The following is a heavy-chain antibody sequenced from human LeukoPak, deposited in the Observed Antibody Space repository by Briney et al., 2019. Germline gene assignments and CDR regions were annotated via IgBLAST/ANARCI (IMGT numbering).Heavy chain of an antibody. CDR1: GFTFSSYG. CDR2: IRYDGSNK. V-gene: IGHV3-30*02. CDR3: AKEVSTSWPRDFDY. Sequence: GGSLRLSCAASGFTFSSYGMHWVRQAPGKGLEWVAFIRYDGSNKYYADSVKGRFTISRDNAKNSLYLQMESLRAEDTAVYYCAKEVSTSWPRDFDYWGQGTLVTVSS. D-gene: IGHD2-2*01. J-gene: IGHJ4*02.